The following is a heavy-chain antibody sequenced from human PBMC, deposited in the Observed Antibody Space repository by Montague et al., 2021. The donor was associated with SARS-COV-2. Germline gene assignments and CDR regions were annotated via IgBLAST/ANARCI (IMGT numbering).Heavy chain of an antibody. CDR3: ARGGYSGYWDY. Sequence: SETLSLTCTVSGGSISSGSYYWGWIRQPPGKGLEWIGSIYYSGSTYYNPSLKSRVTISVDTSKNQFSLKLSSVTAADTAVYYCARGGYSGYWDYWGQGTLVTVSS. CDR1: GGSISSGSYY. V-gene: IGHV4-39*07. D-gene: IGHD5-12*01. J-gene: IGHJ4*02. CDR2: IYYSGST.